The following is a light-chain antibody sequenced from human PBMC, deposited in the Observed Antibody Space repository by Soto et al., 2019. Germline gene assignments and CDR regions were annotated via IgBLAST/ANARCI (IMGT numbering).Light chain of an antibody. CDR1: QSVSSF. CDR3: QQYSKWPIT. V-gene: IGKV3-11*01. J-gene: IGKJ5*01. Sequence: LTQSPATLSLSPGERATLSCRASQSVSSFLAWYQQKRGQAPRLLIYDASNRATGIPARFSGSGSGTDFTLTISSLEPEDFAVYYCQQYSKWPITFGQRARLEIK. CDR2: DAS.